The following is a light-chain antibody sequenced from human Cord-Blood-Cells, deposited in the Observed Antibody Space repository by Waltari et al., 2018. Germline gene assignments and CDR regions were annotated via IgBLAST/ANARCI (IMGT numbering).Light chain of an antibody. V-gene: IGKV3-15*01. J-gene: IGKJ3*01. Sequence: EIVMTQSPATLSVSPGERATLSCRASQSVSSNLAWYQQKPGQAPRLLIYGASTRATGIPARFRGSGSGTEFTLTISSLQSEDFAVYYCQQYNNWPFFTFGPGTKVDIK. CDR3: QQYNNWPFFT. CDR1: QSVSSN. CDR2: GAS.